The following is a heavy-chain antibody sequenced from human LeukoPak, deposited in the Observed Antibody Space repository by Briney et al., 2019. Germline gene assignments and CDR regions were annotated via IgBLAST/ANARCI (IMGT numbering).Heavy chain of an antibody. CDR2: IKQDGSEK. Sequence: GGSLRLSCAASGFTFSRYWMSWVRQAPGKGLEWVANIKQDGSEKYYVDSVKGRFTISRDNAKNSLYLQMNSLRAEDTAVYYCATSLGINTAMVFDYWGQGTLVTVSS. CDR3: ATSLGINTAMVFDY. V-gene: IGHV3-7*01. CDR1: GFTFSRYW. D-gene: IGHD5-18*01. J-gene: IGHJ4*02.